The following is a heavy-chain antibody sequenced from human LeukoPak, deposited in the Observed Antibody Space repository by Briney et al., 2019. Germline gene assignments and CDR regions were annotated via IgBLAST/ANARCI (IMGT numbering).Heavy chain of an antibody. CDR2: IGTAGDT. CDR3: ARGASSGWYDYFDY. J-gene: IGHJ4*02. D-gene: IGHD6-19*01. CDR1: GFTFSSYD. Sequence: PGGSLRLSCAASGFTFSSYDMHWVRQATGKGLEWVSAIGTAGDTYYPGSVKGRFTISRENAKNSLYLQMNSLRAGDTAVYYCARGASSGWYDYFDYWGQGTLVTVSS. V-gene: IGHV3-13*04.